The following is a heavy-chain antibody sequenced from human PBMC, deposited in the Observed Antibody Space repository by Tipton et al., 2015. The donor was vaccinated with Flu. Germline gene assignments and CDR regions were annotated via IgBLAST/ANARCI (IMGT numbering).Heavy chain of an antibody. CDR1: GYSISNGYY. Sequence: TLSLTCAVSGYSISNGYYWVWIRQPPGKGLEWIGSVSHTGTTNSNPSLKSRVTISIDTSKNQFSLKLTSVTAADTAVYYCARDRWEYASGFDSWGQGALVTVSP. V-gene: IGHV4-38-2*02. CDR3: ARDRWEYASGFDS. CDR2: VSHTGTT. D-gene: IGHD2-2*01. J-gene: IGHJ4*02.